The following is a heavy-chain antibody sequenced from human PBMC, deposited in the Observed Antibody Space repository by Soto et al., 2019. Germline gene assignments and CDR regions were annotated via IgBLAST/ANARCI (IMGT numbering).Heavy chain of an antibody. CDR1: GYTFTGYY. D-gene: IGHD6-13*01. V-gene: IGHV1-2*02. Sequence: EASVKVSCKASGYTFTGYYMHWVRQAPGQGLEWMGWINPNSGGTNYAQKVQGRVTMTRDTSISTAYMELSRLRSDDTAVYYCARVGGIAAAGTSDWGQGTLVTVSS. J-gene: IGHJ4*02. CDR2: INPNSGGT. CDR3: ARVGGIAAAGTSD.